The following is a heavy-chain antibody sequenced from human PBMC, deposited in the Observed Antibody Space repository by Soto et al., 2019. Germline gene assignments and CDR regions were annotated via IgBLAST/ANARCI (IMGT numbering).Heavy chain of an antibody. D-gene: IGHD6-19*01. V-gene: IGHV3-9*01. CDR3: AKDRKSDWPRGWGLDY. CDR2: ISWNGDDI. CDR1: GFTFDAHA. Sequence: ELQLVESGGGVVQFGRSLRLSCAASGFTFDAHAMHWVRQVPGKGLEWVSGISWNGDDIGYVDSVKGRFTISRDNVKNVLYLQIYSLTTDDTAVYFCAKDRKSDWPRGWGLDYWGQGSLGTVS. J-gene: IGHJ4*02.